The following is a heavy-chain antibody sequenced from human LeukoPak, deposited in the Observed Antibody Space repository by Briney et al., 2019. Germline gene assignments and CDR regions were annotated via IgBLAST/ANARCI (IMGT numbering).Heavy chain of an antibody. CDR3: ARDGYGGPFDY. J-gene: IGHJ4*02. CDR2: IYYSGST. CDR1: GGPVSSGSYY. D-gene: IGHD4-23*01. V-gene: IGHV4-61*01. Sequence: SETLSLTCTVSGGPVSSGSYYWSWIRQPPGKGLEWIGYIYYSGSTNYNPSLKSRVTISVDTSKNQFSLKLSSVTAADTAVYYCARDGYGGPFDYWGQGTLVTVSS.